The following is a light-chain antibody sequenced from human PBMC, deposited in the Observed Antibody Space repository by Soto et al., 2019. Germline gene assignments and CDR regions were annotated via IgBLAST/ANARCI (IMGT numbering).Light chain of an antibody. CDR3: ASYAGSFVV. CDR1: SSDVGGYNY. J-gene: IGLJ2*01. V-gene: IGLV2-11*01. Sequence: QSVLTQPRSVSGSPGQSVTISCTGTSSDVGGYNYVSWYQQHPGKTPKFMIYDVSKRPSGVPDRFSGSKSGNTASLTISGLQAEDEADYSCASYAGSFVVFGGGTKLTVL. CDR2: DVS.